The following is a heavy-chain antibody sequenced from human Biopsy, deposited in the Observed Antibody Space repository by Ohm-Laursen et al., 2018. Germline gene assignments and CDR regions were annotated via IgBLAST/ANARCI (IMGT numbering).Heavy chain of an antibody. Sequence: SVKVSCKASGYSFTKYYINWVRQAPGQGLEWMGIINPTGGTTSYAEKFQGRVTLTRGMSTGTVYLELNSLIYEDTALYYCARDETGSSVFGPYYYGMDVWGQGTTVTVSS. CDR3: ARDETGSSVFGPYYYGMDV. CDR2: INPTGGTT. D-gene: IGHD3-9*01. J-gene: IGHJ6*02. V-gene: IGHV1-46*01. CDR1: GYSFTKYY.